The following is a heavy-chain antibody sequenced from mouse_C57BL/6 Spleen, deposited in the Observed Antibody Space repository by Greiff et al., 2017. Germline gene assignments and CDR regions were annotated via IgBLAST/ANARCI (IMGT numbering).Heavy chain of an antibody. V-gene: IGHV1-18*01. J-gene: IGHJ3*01. D-gene: IGHD1-1*01. CDR3: ARLDYYGSSYGFAY. Sequence: VQLQQSGPELVKPGASVKIPCKASGYTFTDYNMDWVKQSHGKSLEWIGDINPNNGGTIYNQKFKGKATLTVDKSSSTAYMELRSLTSEDTAVYYCARLDYYGSSYGFAYWGQGTLVTVSA. CDR2: INPNNGGT. CDR1: GYTFTDYN.